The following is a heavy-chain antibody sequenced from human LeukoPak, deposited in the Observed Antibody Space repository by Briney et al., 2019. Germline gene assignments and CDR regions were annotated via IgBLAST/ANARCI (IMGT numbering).Heavy chain of an antibody. D-gene: IGHD3-3*01. V-gene: IGHV3-9*03. CDR1: GFTFDDYA. CDR3: AKGGPIFGVAPYAFDI. J-gene: IGHJ3*02. Sequence: GRSLRLSCAASGFTFDDYAMHWVRQAPGKGLEWVSGISWNSGSIGDADSVKGRFTISRDNAKNSLYLQMNSLRAEDMALYYCAKGGPIFGVAPYAFDIWGQGTMVTVSS. CDR2: ISWNSGSI.